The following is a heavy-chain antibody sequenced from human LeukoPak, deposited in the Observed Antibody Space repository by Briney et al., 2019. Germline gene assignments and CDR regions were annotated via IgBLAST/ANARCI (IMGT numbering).Heavy chain of an antibody. CDR3: ARHYCSGCSCYSLKARGYFDY. V-gene: IGHV4-34*01. CDR1: GGSFSGYY. D-gene: IGHD2-15*01. CDR2: INHSGST. J-gene: IGHJ4*02. Sequence: SETLSLTCAVYGGSFSGYYWSWIRQPPGKGLEWIGEINHSGSTNYNPSLKSRVTISVDTSKNQFSLKLSSVTAADTAVYYCARHYCSGCSCYSLKARGYFDYWGQGTLVTVSS.